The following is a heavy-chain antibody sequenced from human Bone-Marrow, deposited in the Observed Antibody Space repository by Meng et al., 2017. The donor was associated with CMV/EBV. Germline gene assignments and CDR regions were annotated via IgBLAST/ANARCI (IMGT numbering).Heavy chain of an antibody. D-gene: IGHD1-26*01. Sequence: GESLKISCAASGFTFSSYWMHWVRQAPGKGLEWVADIEGDGNTKYYADSVKGRFTISRDNAKRSLYLQLNALRVEDTAMYYCASMWEGGYWGQGTLVTVSS. J-gene: IGHJ4*02. CDR3: ASMWEGGY. CDR1: GFTFSSYW. CDR2: IEGDGNTK. V-gene: IGHV3-7*01.